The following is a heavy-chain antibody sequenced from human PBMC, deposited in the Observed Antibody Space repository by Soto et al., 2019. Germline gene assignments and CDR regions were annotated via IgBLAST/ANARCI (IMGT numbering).Heavy chain of an antibody. V-gene: IGHV3-53*01. CDR2: IYSGGST. J-gene: IGHJ4*02. Sequence: GGSQRLSCAASGFTVSSNYMSWVRQAPGKGLEWVSVIYSGGSTYYADSVKGRFTISRDNSKNTLYLQMNSLGAEDTAVYYCARGTYYYDSSRLYYLDYWGQGTLVTVSS. D-gene: IGHD3-22*01. CDR1: GFTVSSNY. CDR3: ARGTYYYDSSRLYYLDY.